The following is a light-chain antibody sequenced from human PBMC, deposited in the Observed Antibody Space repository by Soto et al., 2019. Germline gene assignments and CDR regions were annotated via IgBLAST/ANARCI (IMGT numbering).Light chain of an antibody. J-gene: IGLJ1*01. Sequence: QAVVTQEPSLTVSPGGTVTLTCASSTGAVTSDFHPNWFQQKPGQAPRALIYTTSKRHSWTPARFSGSLLGGKAALILSGVQPEDEAEYYCLLYFGGAYVFGTGTKLTVL. V-gene: IGLV7-43*01. CDR2: TTS. CDR3: LLYFGGAYV. CDR1: TGAVTSDFH.